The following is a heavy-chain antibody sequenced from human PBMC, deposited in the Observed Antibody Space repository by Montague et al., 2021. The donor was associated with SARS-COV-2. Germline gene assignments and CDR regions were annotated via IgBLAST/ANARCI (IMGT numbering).Heavy chain of an antibody. D-gene: IGHD6-6*01. CDR2: IGTRGDT. J-gene: IGHJ6*02. Sequence: SLRLSCAASGFILSTYDMHWVRQATGKGLEWVSAIGTRGDTYYPGSVKGRFTMSRENAENSLYLQMTSLRAGDTAVYYCARVPPYSSASWGYYGMDVWGQGTTVTVSS. CDR3: ARVPPYSSASWGYYGMDV. CDR1: GFILSTYD. V-gene: IGHV3-13*01.